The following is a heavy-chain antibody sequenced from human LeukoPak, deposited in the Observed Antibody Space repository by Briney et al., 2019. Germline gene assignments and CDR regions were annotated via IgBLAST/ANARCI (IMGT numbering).Heavy chain of an antibody. CDR1: GFTFSNYW. CDR2: TKHDASEI. V-gene: IGHV3-7*01. CDR3: EGERGDAFDV. Sequence: GGSLRLSCAAAGFTFSNYWMHWVRQAPGQGLEWVANTKHDASEIYYVDSVKGRFTISRDNAKNSLYLQMKNLRAEDTAVYYCEGERGDAFDVWGQGTMVTVSS. J-gene: IGHJ3*01.